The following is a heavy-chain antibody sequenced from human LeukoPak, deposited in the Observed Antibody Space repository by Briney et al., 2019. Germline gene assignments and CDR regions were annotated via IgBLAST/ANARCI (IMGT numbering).Heavy chain of an antibody. J-gene: IGHJ5*02. V-gene: IGHV4-59*08. CDR1: GGSISIYY. CDR2: IYYSGST. CDR3: ARGGTLNWFDP. Sequence: SETLSLTCTVSGGSISIYYWSWIRQPPGKGLEWIGYIYYSGSTNYNPSLKSRVTISVDTSKNQFSLKLSSVTAADTAVYYCARGGTLNWFDPWGQGTLVTVSS.